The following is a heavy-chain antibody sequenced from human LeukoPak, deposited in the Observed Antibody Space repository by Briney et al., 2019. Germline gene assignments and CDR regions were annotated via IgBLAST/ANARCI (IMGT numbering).Heavy chain of an antibody. D-gene: IGHD2-15*01. CDR2: TGNKANNYPT. CDR3: ARGSPMGAVVAGRYSPMLYYFDY. Sequence: GGSPRLSRAASVFTFCDHYMECVPDAPRRGVECIGRTGNKANNYPTEYAASVKGRTTISRDYSKNALYLQMSSLKTEDAAVYYCARGSPMGAVVAGRYSPMLYYFDYWGQGTLVTVSS. V-gene: IGHV3-72*01. J-gene: IGHJ4*02. CDR1: VFTFCDHY.